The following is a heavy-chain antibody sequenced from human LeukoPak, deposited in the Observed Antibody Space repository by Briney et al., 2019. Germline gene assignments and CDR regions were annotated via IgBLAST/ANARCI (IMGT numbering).Heavy chain of an antibody. Sequence: SVKVSCKASGGTFSSYAISWVRQAPGQGLEWMGGIIPIFGTANYAQKFQGRVTITADKSTSTAYMELSSLRSEDTAVYYCAREGDGYNYNAFDIWGQGTMVTVSS. J-gene: IGHJ3*02. CDR1: GGTFSSYA. D-gene: IGHD5-24*01. V-gene: IGHV1-69*06. CDR3: AREGDGYNYNAFDI. CDR2: IIPIFGTA.